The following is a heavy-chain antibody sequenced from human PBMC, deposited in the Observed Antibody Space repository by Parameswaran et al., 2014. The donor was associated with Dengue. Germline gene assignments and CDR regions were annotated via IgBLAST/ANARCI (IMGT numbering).Heavy chain of an antibody. CDR3: AITSDPVREADH. D-gene: IGHD2-21*01. V-gene: IGHV1-69*17. J-gene: IGHJ4*02. Sequence: SWVRQAPGQGLEWMGAIMPIFAIPNYAQKFQDRITITADTSTTTAYMELSSLRSEDTALYWCAITSDPVREADHWGQGTLVTVSS. CDR2: IMPIFAIP.